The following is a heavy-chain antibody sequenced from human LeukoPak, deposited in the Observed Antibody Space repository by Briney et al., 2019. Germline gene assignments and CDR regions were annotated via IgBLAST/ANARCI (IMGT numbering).Heavy chain of an antibody. Sequence: SETLSLTCTVSGDSISSYYWSWIRQPPGKGLEWIGYIYYSGSTNYNPSLKSRVTISVDTSKNQFSLKLSSVTAADTAVYYCAGAANWDYFDYWGQGTLVTVSS. V-gene: IGHV4-59*01. J-gene: IGHJ4*02. D-gene: IGHD1-1*01. CDR2: IYYSGST. CDR1: GDSISSYY. CDR3: AGAANWDYFDY.